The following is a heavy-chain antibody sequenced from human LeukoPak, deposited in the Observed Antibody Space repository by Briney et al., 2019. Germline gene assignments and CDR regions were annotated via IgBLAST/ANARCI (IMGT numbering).Heavy chain of an antibody. J-gene: IGHJ4*02. CDR3: ASGDNDPLFDY. CDR1: GGSISSGGYY. CDR2: IYYSGST. D-gene: IGHD1-1*01. V-gene: IGHV4-31*03. Sequence: PSETLSLTCTVSGGSISSGGYYWSWIRQHPGKGLEWIGSIYYSGSTNYNPSLQGRVTISLDTSRNQFSLKLSSVTAADTAVYYCASGDNDPLFDYWGQGALVTVSS.